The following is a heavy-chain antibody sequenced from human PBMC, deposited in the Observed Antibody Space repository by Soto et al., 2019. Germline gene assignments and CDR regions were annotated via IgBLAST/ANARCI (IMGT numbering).Heavy chain of an antibody. J-gene: IGHJ4*02. Sequence: PGGSLRLSCSASGFTFTSYWMSWVRQAPGKGLECVANIKEDGSEKYYVDSVKGRFTISRDNAKNSLYLQMNSLRADDTAVYYCARGRRYFDWIGNYWGQGTLVTV. D-gene: IGHD3-9*01. CDR1: GFTFTSYW. CDR3: ARGRRYFDWIGNY. CDR2: IKEDGSEK. V-gene: IGHV3-7*03.